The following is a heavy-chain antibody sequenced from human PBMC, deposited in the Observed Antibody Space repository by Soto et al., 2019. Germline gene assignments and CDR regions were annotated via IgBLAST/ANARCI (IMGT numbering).Heavy chain of an antibody. CDR2: IYPGDSDA. Sequence: PGESLKISCKGSGYSFSTYWIAWVRQMPGKGLEWMGIIYPGDSDARYSPSFQGQVTFSADKSINTTYLHLNSLEAADTAMYFCTSGDTSMGFDYWGQGTLVTVSS. CDR3: TSGDTSMGFDY. D-gene: IGHD5-18*01. V-gene: IGHV5-51*01. J-gene: IGHJ4*02. CDR1: GYSFSTYW.